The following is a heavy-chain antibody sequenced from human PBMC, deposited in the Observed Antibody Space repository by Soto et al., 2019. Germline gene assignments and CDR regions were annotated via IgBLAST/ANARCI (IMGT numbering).Heavy chain of an antibody. D-gene: IGHD6-6*01. CDR2: IYYSGST. Sequence: PSETLSLTGTVSGGSISSYYWSWIRQPPGKGLEWIGYIYYSGSTNYNPSLKSRVTISVDTSKNQFSLKLSSVTAADTAVYYCARDNDGAQFASSYNDLWGQGTLVTVSS. J-gene: IGHJ5*02. V-gene: IGHV4-59*12. CDR3: ARDNDGAQFASSYNDL. CDR1: GGSISSYY.